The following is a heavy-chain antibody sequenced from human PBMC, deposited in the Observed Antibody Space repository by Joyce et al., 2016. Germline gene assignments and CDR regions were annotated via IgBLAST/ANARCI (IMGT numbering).Heavy chain of an antibody. CDR2: IKTDGSST. J-gene: IGHJ5*02. CDR3: VRGISARPGGPNWFDP. Sequence: EVQLVESGGGLVQPGGSLRLSCAASGFSFSGYWIHWVRQAPGKGLVWVSRIKTDGSSTRCADSVKGRFTISRDNAKNTLYLQMNSLRAEDTAVYYCVRGISARPGGPNWFDPWGQGTLVTVSS. CDR1: GFSFSGYW. D-gene: IGHD6-6*01. V-gene: IGHV3-74*01.